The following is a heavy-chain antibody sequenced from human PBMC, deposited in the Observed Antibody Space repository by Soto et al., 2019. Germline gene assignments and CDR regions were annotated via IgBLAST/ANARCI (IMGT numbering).Heavy chain of an antibody. CDR1: GFTFSSYA. CDR3: AILPRNWYSY. D-gene: IGHD6-13*01. V-gene: IGHV3-23*01. J-gene: IGHJ4*02. Sequence: PGGPLRLSCPASGFTFSSYAMSWVRQAPGKGLEWVSAISGSGGSTYYADSVKGRFTISRDNSKNTLYLQMNSLRAEDTAVYYCAILPRNWYSYWGQGTLVTVSS. CDR2: ISGSGGST.